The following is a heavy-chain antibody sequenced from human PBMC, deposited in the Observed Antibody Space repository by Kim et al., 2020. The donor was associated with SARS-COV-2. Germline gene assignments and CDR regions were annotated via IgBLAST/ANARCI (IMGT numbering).Heavy chain of an antibody. V-gene: IGHV3-23*01. Sequence: GGSLRLSCAASGFTFSSYAMSWVRQAPGKGLEWVSAISGSGVSTYYADSVKGRFTISRDNSKNTLYLQMNSLRAEDTAVYYCAKAGDIVATIRVDYWGQGTLVTVSS. J-gene: IGHJ4*02. D-gene: IGHD5-12*01. CDR3: AKAGDIVATIRVDY. CDR2: ISGSGVST. CDR1: GFTFSSYA.